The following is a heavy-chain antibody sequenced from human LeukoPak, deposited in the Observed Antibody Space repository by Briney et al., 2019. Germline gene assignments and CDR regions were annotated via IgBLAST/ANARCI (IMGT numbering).Heavy chain of an antibody. CDR3: ARFGVMVRGVIIPGFDY. J-gene: IGHJ4*02. Sequence: PSETLSLTCTVSGGSISSSSYYWGWIRQPPGKGLEWIGSIYYSGSTYYNPSLKSRVTISVDTSKNQFSLKLSSVTAADTAVYYCARFGVMVRGVIIPGFDYWGQGTLVTVSS. D-gene: IGHD3-10*01. CDR1: GGSISSSSYY. CDR2: IYYSGST. V-gene: IGHV4-39*07.